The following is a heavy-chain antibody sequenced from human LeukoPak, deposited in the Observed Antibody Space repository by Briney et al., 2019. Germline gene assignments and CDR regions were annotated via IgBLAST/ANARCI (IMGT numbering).Heavy chain of an antibody. CDR2: IFHTGTT. Sequence: SQTLSLTCTVSGASTGSSDHYWSWVRQTPGKGLEWLGFIFHTGTTYYNPSLQSRLRISIDTSKNQFPLRLTSATAADTAIYYCARDDSIGGTYYWGPGTPVTVSS. J-gene: IGHJ4*02. D-gene: IGHD1-26*01. CDR3: ARDDSIGGTYY. V-gene: IGHV4-30-4*01. CDR1: GASTGSSDHY.